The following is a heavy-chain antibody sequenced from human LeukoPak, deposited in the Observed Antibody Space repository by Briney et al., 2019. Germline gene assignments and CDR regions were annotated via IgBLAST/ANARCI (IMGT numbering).Heavy chain of an antibody. J-gene: IGHJ5*02. V-gene: IGHV3-11*05. D-gene: IGHD3-10*01. CDR1: GXTFSDYY. Sequence: PGGSLRLSCAASGXTFSDYYMSWIRQAPGKGLEWVSYISSSSSYTNYADSVKGRFTISRDNAKNSLYLQMNSLRAEDTAVYYCARDNGDGSGSNWFDPWGQGTLVTVSS. CDR2: ISSSSSYT. CDR3: ARDNGDGSGSNWFDP.